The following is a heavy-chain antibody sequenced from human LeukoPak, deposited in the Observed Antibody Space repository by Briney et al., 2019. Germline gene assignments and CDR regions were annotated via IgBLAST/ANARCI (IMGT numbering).Heavy chain of an antibody. J-gene: IGHJ4*02. CDR1: GGSISSYY. CDR3: ARDIVVVPAAIYSPGYFDY. Sequence: PSETLSLTCTVSGGSISSYYWSWIRQPPGKGLEWIGYIYYSGSTNYNPSLKSRVTISVDTSKNQFSLKLSSVTAADTAVYYCARDIVVVPAAIYSPGYFDYWGQGTLVTVSS. D-gene: IGHD2-2*02. CDR2: IYYSGST. V-gene: IGHV4-59*12.